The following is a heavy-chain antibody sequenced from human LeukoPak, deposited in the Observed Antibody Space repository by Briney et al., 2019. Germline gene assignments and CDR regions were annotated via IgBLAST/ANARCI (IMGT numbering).Heavy chain of an antibody. CDR3: ARQGFSMVGGFDY. J-gene: IGHJ4*02. CDR1: GYRFTSYG. V-gene: IGHV5-51*01. Sequence: GGPLKISCKGSGYRFTSYGIGGVRQMPGKGLEWMGIIYPGDSDTRYSPSFQGQVPISADKSISTAYLQWSSLKASDTAMYYCARQGFSMVGGFDYWGQGTLVTVSS. CDR2: IYPGDSDT. D-gene: IGHD3-10*01.